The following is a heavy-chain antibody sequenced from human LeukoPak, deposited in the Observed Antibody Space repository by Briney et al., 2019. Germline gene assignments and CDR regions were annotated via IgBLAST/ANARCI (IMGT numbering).Heavy chain of an antibody. CDR3: ARRMAL. J-gene: IGHJ4*02. CDR2: IDGTSRSI. Sequence: GGSLRLSCAASGSNFNSYGMNWVRQAPGKGLEWVSYIDGTSRSIYYADSVKGRFTVSRDNAKNSLFLQMNSLRDEDTAVYFCARRMALWGQGTLVTVSS. CDR1: GSNFNSYG. V-gene: IGHV3-48*02. D-gene: IGHD5-24*01.